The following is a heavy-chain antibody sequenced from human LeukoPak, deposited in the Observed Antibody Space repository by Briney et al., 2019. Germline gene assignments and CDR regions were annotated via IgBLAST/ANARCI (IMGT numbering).Heavy chain of an antibody. CDR2: INPNSGGT. J-gene: IGHJ4*02. D-gene: IGHD5-12*01. CDR3: ARGGYSGYDRPSSFDY. V-gene: IGHV1-2*02. Sequence: ASVKVSCKASGYTFTSYYMHWVRQAPGQGLDGMGWINPNSGGTNYPQNFQGRGTMTRDTSISKAYMELSRLRSDDTAVYYCARGGYSGYDRPSSFDYWGQGTLVTVSS. CDR1: GYTFTSYY.